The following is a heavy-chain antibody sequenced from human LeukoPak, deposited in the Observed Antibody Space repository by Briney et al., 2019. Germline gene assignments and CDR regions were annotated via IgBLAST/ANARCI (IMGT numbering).Heavy chain of an antibody. CDR1: GSRFAAYW. CDR2: IFPGDSDT. V-gene: IGHV5-51*01. Sequence: GASLKISCKASGSRFAAYWIGWVRPMPGKGLEWMGIIFPGDSDTRYSPSFQGQVTISVDKSISTAYLQWSSRKASGTAMYYYGRHRYFQHWGQSTLVTVSS. J-gene: IGHJ1*01. CDR3: GRHRYFQH.